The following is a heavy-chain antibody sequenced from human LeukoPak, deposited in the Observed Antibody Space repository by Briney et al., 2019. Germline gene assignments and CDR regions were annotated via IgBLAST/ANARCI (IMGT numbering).Heavy chain of an antibody. CDR2: ISGSSGSSTI. J-gene: IGHJ6*03. CDR1: GFTFSSYW. V-gene: IGHV3-48*01. D-gene: IGHD2-2*01. Sequence: GGSLRLSCAASGFTFSSYWMSWVRQAPGKGLEWVSYISGSSGSSTIYYADSVKGRFTISRDNAKNSLYLQMNSLRAEDTAVYYCARDGGGYQLPPYYYYSYYMDVWGKGTTVTVSS. CDR3: ARDGGGYQLPPYYYYSYYMDV.